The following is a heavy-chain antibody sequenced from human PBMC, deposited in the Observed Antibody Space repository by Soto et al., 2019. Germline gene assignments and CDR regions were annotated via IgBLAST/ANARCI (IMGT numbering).Heavy chain of an antibody. CDR2: IYHSGST. CDR1: GGSIRSVGYS. CDR3: ARGEGYCSSTSCYRYFDY. Sequence: PSDTLSLTWSVSGGSIRSVGYSWIWIRQSRGKGLEWIGYIYHSGSTYYNPSLKSRVTISVDRSKNQFSLKLSSVTAADTAVYYCARGEGYCSSTSCYRYFDYWGQGTLVTAPQ. J-gene: IGHJ4*02. D-gene: IGHD2-2*02. V-gene: IGHV4-30-2*06.